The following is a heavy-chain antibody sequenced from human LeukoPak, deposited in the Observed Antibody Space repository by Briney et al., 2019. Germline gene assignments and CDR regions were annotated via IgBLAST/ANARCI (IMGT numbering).Heavy chain of an antibody. CDR2: IKQDGSEK. V-gene: IGHV3-7*03. Sequence: PGGSLRLSCAASGFTFSSYWMSWVRQAPGKGLEWVANIKQDGSEKYYVDSVKGRFTISRDNAKNSLYLQMNSLRAEDTAMYHCARKLTPASCCIGGFDYWGQGTLVTVSS. D-gene: IGHD2-2*01. J-gene: IGHJ4*02. CDR1: GFTFSSYW. CDR3: ARKLTPASCCIGGFDY.